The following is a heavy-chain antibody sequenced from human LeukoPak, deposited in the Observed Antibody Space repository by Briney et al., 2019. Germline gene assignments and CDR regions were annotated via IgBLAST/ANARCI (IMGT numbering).Heavy chain of an antibody. J-gene: IGHJ4*02. CDR1: GFTFSSYG. D-gene: IGHD2/OR15-2a*01. CDR2: IWDDGSNP. V-gene: IGHV3-33*01. CDR3: ARDWGRGNSEYKDH. Sequence: PGGSLRLSCAASGFTFSSYGMHWVRQAPGKGLDWVAVIWDDGSNPYYAASVKGRFTISRDNSKNTLDLQMTNRRDEDTGFYYCARDWGRGNSEYKDHWGQGTLVTVSS.